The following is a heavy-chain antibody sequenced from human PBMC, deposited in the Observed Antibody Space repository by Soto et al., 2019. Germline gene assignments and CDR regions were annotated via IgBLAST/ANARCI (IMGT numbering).Heavy chain of an antibody. CDR1: GGTFGSYA. D-gene: IGHD3-22*01. Sequence: QVQLVQSGAEVKKPGSSVKVSCKASGGTFGSYAIAWVRQAPGQGLEWMGGSVPIFTTANYAQKFQGRVTITADESTSTAYMELNGLTSEDTAVYYCAREGFSGAYLAYWGQGTLATVSS. V-gene: IGHV1-69*01. CDR3: AREGFSGAYLAY. CDR2: SVPIFTTA. J-gene: IGHJ4*02.